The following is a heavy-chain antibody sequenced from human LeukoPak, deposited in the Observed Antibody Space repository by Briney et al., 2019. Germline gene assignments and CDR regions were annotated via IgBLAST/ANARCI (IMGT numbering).Heavy chain of an antibody. CDR1: GGSISSSSYY. CDR2: IYYSGST. V-gene: IGHV4-39*07. CDR3: ARGGDFLRFLEQ. J-gene: IGHJ4*02. Sequence: ASETLSLTCTVSGGSISSSSYYWGWIRQPPGKGLEWIGSIYYSGSTYYNPSLKSRVTISVDTSKNQFSLKLSSVTAADTAVYYCARGGDFLRFLEQWGQGTLVTVSS. D-gene: IGHD3-3*01.